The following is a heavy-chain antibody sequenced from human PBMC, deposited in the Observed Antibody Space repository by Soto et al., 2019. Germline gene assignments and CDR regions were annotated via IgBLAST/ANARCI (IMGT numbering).Heavy chain of an antibody. Sequence: EVHLVESGGVVVQPGGSLRLSCAASGFTFDDYAIHWVRQAPGKGLEWVSRISWDGGSTYYADSVKGRFTISRDNSKNSLYLQMKSLRADDTALYYCARTKVAAISFDYWGQGTLVTVSS. CDR2: ISWDGGST. V-gene: IGHV3-43D*04. J-gene: IGHJ4*02. D-gene: IGHD5-12*01. CDR3: ARTKVAAISFDY. CDR1: GFTFDDYA.